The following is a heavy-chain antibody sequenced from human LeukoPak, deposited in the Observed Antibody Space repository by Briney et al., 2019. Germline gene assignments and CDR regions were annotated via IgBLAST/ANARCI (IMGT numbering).Heavy chain of an antibody. V-gene: IGHV1-46*01. CDR1: GYTFTSYY. CDR2: INPSGGST. CDR3: AREDYGDGSP. J-gene: IGHJ5*02. Sequence: ASVKVFCKASGYTFTSYYMHWVRQAPRQRLEWMGIINPSGGSTSYAQKFQGRVTMTRDTSTSTVYMELSSLRSEDTAVYYCAREDYGDGSPWGQGTLVTVSS. D-gene: IGHD4-17*01.